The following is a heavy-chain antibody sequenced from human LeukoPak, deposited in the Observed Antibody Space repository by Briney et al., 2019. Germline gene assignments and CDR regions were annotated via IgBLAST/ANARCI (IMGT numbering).Heavy chain of an antibody. CDR2: IKPDGSEK. V-gene: IGHV3-7*01. CDR3: RYSSRGGFDY. Sequence: GGSLRLSCAASGFTFSSYWLSWVRQAPGKGLEWVANIKPDGSEKYYVDSVGGRFTISRDNAKNSLYLQMNSLRAEDTAVYYCRYSSRGGFDYWGQGTLVTVSS. J-gene: IGHJ4*02. CDR1: GFTFSSYW. D-gene: IGHD6-13*01.